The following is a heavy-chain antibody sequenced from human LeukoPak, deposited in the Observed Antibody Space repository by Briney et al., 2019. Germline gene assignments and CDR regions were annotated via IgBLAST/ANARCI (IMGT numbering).Heavy chain of an antibody. CDR1: GGSVSVRNYY. CDR3: ARLVHYGSESYYYFDY. CDR2: SYYTGSA. V-gene: IGHV4-61*01. D-gene: IGHD3-10*01. Sequence: SETLSLTCTVSGGSVSVRNYYWSWIRQPPGKGLEWIGYSYYTGSANYNPSLKSRLTISVDTSKNQSSLKLTSVTAADTAVYYCARLVHYGSESYYYFDYWGQGTLVTVSS. J-gene: IGHJ4*02.